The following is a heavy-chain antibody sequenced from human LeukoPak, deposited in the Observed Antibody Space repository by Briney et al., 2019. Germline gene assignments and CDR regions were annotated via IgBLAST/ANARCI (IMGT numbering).Heavy chain of an antibody. CDR2: ISGSGGST. Sequence: GGSLRLSCAASGFTSSSYAMSWVRQAPGKGLEWVSAISGSGGSTYYADSVKGRFTISRDNSKNTLYLQMNSLRAEDTAVYYCAKITMIVVVAEGAFDIWGQGTMVTVSS. J-gene: IGHJ3*02. D-gene: IGHD3-22*01. CDR3: AKITMIVVVAEGAFDI. V-gene: IGHV3-23*01. CDR1: GFTSSSYA.